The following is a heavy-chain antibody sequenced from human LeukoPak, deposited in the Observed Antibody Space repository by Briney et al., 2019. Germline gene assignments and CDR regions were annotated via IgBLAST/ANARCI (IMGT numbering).Heavy chain of an antibody. J-gene: IGHJ4*02. CDR2: ISYDGSNK. D-gene: IGHD2-2*01. CDR3: AKGHIVVVPAAMGGGFDY. Sequence: GRSLRLSCAASGFTFSSYAMHWVRQAPGKGLEWVAVISYDGSNKYYADSVKGRFTISRDNSKNTLYLQMNSLRAEDTAVYYCAKGHIVVVPAAMGGGFDYWGQGTLVTVSS. CDR1: GFTFSSYA. V-gene: IGHV3-30*04.